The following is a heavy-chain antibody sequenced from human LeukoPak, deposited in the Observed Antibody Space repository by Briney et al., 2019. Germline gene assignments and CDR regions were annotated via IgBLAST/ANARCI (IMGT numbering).Heavy chain of an antibody. CDR3: ARVREGDYVWGSYRHFDY. J-gene: IGHJ4*02. Sequence: ASVKVSCKASDYTFTSYGISWVRQAPGQGLEWMGWISAYNGNTNYAQKLQGRVTMTTDTSTSTAYMELRSLRSDDTAVYYCARVREGDYVWGSYRHFDYWGQGTLVTVSS. CDR2: ISAYNGNT. V-gene: IGHV1-18*01. CDR1: DYTFTSYG. D-gene: IGHD3-16*02.